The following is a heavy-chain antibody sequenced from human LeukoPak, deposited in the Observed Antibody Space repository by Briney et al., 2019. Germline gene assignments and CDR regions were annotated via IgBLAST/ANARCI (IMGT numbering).Heavy chain of an antibody. Sequence: SETLSLTCTVSGGSISSYYWSWIRQPAGKGLEWIGRIYTSGSTNYNPSLKSRVTMSVDTSKNQFSLKLNSVTAADTAVYYCAREGLTGISYYYYYMDVWGKGTTVTVSS. J-gene: IGHJ6*03. CDR3: AREGLTGISYYYYYMDV. D-gene: IGHD7-27*01. V-gene: IGHV4-4*07. CDR2: IYTSGST. CDR1: GGSISSYY.